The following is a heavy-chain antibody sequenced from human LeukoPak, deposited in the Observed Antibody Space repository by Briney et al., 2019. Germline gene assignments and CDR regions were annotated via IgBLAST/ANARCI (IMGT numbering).Heavy chain of an antibody. D-gene: IGHD5-12*01. V-gene: IGHV3-9*01. CDR1: GFTFDDYA. Sequence: GGSLRLSCAASGFTFDDYAMHWVRQAPGKGLEWVSGISWNSGSIGYADSVKGRFTISRDNAKNSLYLQMNSLRAEDTALYYCAKDMGGYSGYDQAYYYGMDVWGQGTTVTVSS. CDR2: ISWNSGSI. J-gene: IGHJ6*02. CDR3: AKDMGGYSGYDQAYYYGMDV.